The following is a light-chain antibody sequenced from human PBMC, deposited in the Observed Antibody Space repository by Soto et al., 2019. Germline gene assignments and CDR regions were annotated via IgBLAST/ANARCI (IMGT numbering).Light chain of an antibody. J-gene: IGKJ1*01. V-gene: IGKV1-12*01. Sequence: IHMTQSPASLSASLGDRFTIICRASQGIISWLAWYQQKPGKAPKLLIYAASSLQSGVPSRFSGSGSGTEFTLTISGLQPDDFATYYCQQYMSYSFGQGTKVDIK. CDR2: AAS. CDR3: QQYMSYS. CDR1: QGIISW.